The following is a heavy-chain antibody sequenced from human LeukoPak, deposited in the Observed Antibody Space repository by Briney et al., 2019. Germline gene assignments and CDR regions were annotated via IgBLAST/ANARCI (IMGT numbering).Heavy chain of an antibody. CDR3: ARDWFTGYSSGNLDY. CDR1: GFTFSDYY. Sequence: GGSLRLSCAASGFTFSDYYMSWIRQAPGKGLEWVSYISSSGSTIYYADSVKGRFTISRDNAKNSLYLQMNSLRAEDTAVYYCARDWFTGYSSGNLDYWGQGTLVTVSS. V-gene: IGHV3-11*01. J-gene: IGHJ4*02. CDR2: ISSSGSTI. D-gene: IGHD6-25*01.